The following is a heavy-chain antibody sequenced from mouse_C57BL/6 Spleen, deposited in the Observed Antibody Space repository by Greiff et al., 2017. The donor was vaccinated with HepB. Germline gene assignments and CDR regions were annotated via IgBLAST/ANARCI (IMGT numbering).Heavy chain of an antibody. D-gene: IGHD2-1*01. CDR1: GYSITSGYY. CDR2: ISYDGSN. Sequence: EVQLVESGPGLVKPSQSLSLTCSVTGYSITSGYYWNWIRQFPGNKLEWMGYISYDGSNNYNPSLKNRISITRDTSKNQFFLKLNSVTTEDTATYYCAREGYGNYLYYFDYWGQGTTLTVSS. V-gene: IGHV3-6*01. J-gene: IGHJ2*01. CDR3: AREGYGNYLYYFDY.